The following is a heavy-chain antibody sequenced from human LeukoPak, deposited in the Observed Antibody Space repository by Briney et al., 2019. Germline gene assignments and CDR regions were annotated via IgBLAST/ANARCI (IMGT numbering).Heavy chain of an antibody. CDR1: GYSISSGYY. CDR2: IYHSGST. D-gene: IGHD2-2*01. V-gene: IGHV4-38-2*01. J-gene: IGHJ5*02. Sequence: SETLSLTRAVSGYSISSGYYWGWIRQPPGKGLEWIGSIYHSGSTYYNPSLKSRVTISVDTSKNQFSLKLSSVTAADTAVYYCARHAIDIVVVPAASNWFDPWGQGTLVTVSS. CDR3: ARHAIDIVVVPAASNWFDP.